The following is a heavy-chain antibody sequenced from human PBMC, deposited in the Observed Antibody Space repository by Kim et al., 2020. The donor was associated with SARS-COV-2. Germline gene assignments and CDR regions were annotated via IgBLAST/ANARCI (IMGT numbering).Heavy chain of an antibody. V-gene: IGHV3-30*04. CDR2: ISYDGSNK. J-gene: IGHJ5*02. CDR1: GFTFSSYA. D-gene: IGHD6-13*01. CDR3: ARAGLISSSWYALSWFDP. Sequence: GGSLRLSCAASGFTFSSYAMHWVRQAPGKGLEWVAVISYDGSNKYYADSVKGRFTISRDNSKNTLYLQMNSLRAEDTAVYYCARAGLISSSWYALSWFDPWRQGTLVTVSS.